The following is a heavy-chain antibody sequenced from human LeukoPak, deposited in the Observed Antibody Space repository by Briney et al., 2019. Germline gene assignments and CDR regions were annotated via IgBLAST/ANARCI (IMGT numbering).Heavy chain of an antibody. Sequence: ASVKVSCKASGYTFTDHYMHWVRQAPGQGLEWMGWINPNSGGTNYAQKFQGRVTMTRDTSISTAYMELSRLRSDDTAVYYCAREDTAMASRYWGQGTLVTVSS. CDR1: GYTFTDHY. CDR3: AREDTAMASRY. CDR2: INPNSGGT. D-gene: IGHD5-18*01. V-gene: IGHV1-2*02. J-gene: IGHJ4*02.